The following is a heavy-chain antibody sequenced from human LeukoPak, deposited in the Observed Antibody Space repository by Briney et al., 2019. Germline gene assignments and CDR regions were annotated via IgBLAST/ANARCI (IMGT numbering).Heavy chain of an antibody. Sequence: PSETLSLTCAVYGGSFSGYYWSWIRQPPGKGLEWIGEINHSGSTNHNPSLKSRVTISVDTSKNQFSLKLSSVTAADTAVYYCARGGDGYNSHYFDYWGQGTLVTVSS. CDR3: ARGGDGYNSHYFDY. J-gene: IGHJ4*02. CDR1: GGSFSGYY. V-gene: IGHV4-34*01. CDR2: INHSGST. D-gene: IGHD5-24*01.